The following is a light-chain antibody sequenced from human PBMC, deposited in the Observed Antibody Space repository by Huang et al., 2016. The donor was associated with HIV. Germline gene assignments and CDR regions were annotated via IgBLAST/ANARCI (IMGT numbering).Light chain of an antibody. CDR2: HAS. V-gene: IGKV3-11*01. Sequence: EIVLTQSPATLSLSPGERATLSCRASQSVGNSLAWYQQKPGQPPRLLIYHASDRASGIPARFGGSGSGADFTLTISSLEPEDFAVYYCQQGTTFGPGTRVDIK. CDR1: QSVGNS. CDR3: QQGTT. J-gene: IGKJ3*01.